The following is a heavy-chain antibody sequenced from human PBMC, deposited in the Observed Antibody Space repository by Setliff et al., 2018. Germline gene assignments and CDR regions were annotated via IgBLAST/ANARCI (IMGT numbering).Heavy chain of an antibody. J-gene: IGHJ4*02. CDR2: IYPGNADT. V-gene: IGHV5-51*01. Sequence: GESLKISCKGSGYSFTDYWIAWVRQTPGKGLEWMGTIYPGNADTRYSPSFQGQVTISTDTSINTAFLQWNNQKASDTAKYYCARSLVGATYSVYFDYWGQGALVTVSS. CDR3: ARSLVGATYSVYFDY. D-gene: IGHD1-26*01. CDR1: GYSFTDYW.